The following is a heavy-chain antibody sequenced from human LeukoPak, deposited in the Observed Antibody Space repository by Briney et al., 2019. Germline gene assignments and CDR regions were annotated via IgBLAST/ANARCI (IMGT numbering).Heavy chain of an antibody. CDR1: GFTVSSNS. V-gene: IGHV3-53*01. D-gene: IGHD3-22*01. Sequence: PGGSLRLSCTVSGFTVSSNSMSWVRQAPGKGLEWVSFIYSDNTHYSDSVKGRFTISRDNSKNTLYLQMNSLRAEDTAVYYCARVRKYYYDSSGYYLDAFDIWGQGTMVTVSS. CDR3: ARVRKYYYDSSGYYLDAFDI. J-gene: IGHJ3*02. CDR2: IYSDNT.